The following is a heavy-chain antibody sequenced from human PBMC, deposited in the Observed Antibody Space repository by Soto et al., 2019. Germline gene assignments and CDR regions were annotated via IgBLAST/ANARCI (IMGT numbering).Heavy chain of an antibody. CDR2: IYYSGST. V-gene: IGHV4-59*08. CDR1: GGSISSYY. CDR3: ARHVVPAANYFAY. D-gene: IGHD2-2*01. J-gene: IGHJ4*02. Sequence: SETLSPTCTVSGGSISSYYWSWIRQPPGKGLEWIGYIYYSGSTNYNPSLKSRVTISVDTSKNQFSLKLSSVTVADTAVYYCARHVVPAANYFAYWGQGTLVTVS.